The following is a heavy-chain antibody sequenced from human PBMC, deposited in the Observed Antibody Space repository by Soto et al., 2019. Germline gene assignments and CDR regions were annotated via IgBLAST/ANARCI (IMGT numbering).Heavy chain of an antibody. V-gene: IGHV3-66*01. CDR2: IYSGGST. Sequence: EVQLVESGGGLVQPGGSLRLSCAASGFTVSSNYMSWVRQAPGKGLEWVSVIYSGGSTYYADSVKGRFTISRDNSKNTVYLQMNSLRAEDTAVYYCARWYRSGWYVNWGQGTLVTVSS. J-gene: IGHJ4*02. D-gene: IGHD6-19*01. CDR1: GFTVSSNY. CDR3: ARWYRSGWYVN.